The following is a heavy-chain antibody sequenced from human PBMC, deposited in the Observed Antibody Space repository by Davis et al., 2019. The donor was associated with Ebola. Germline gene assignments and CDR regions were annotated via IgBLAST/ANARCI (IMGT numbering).Heavy chain of an antibody. CDR2: IYYSGST. D-gene: IGHD1-7*01. CDR3: ARVGITGTTAYYYYYYGMDV. V-gene: IGHV4-61*08. J-gene: IGHJ6*04. CDR1: GGSISSGGYS. Sequence: SETLSLTCAVSGGSISSGGYSWRWIRQPPGKGLEWIGYIYYSGSTNYNPSLKSRVTISVDTSKNQFSLKLSSVTAADTAVYYCARVGITGTTAYYYYYYGMDVWGKGTTVTVSS.